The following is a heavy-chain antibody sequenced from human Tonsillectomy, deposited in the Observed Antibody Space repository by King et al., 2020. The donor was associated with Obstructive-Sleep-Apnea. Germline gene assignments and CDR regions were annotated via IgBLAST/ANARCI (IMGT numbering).Heavy chain of an antibody. CDR3: ANAGDGTMRGHFDY. CDR1: GFIVDDYA. V-gene: IGHV3-9*01. Sequence: VQLVETGGGLVQPCRSLRLSCAASGFIVDDYAMHEVRQVPGKGLEWVSCITFQCGIIAYGDYVKSRFTISRDNATTSLHLQMHSMRAEDTALYYCANAGDGTMRGHFDYWGQGILVTVSS. D-gene: IGHD3-22*01. CDR2: ITFQCGII. J-gene: IGHJ4*02.